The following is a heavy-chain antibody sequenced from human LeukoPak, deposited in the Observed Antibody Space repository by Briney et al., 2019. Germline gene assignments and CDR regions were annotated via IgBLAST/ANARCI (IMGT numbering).Heavy chain of an antibody. CDR1: GFTFSSYD. D-gene: IGHD6-13*01. V-gene: IGHV3-13*05. CDR3: ARGGAAAGHLDY. J-gene: IGHJ4*02. Sequence: GGSLRLSCAASGFTFSSYDMHWVRQATGKGLEWVSAIGTAGDPYYPGSVKGRFTISRENAKNSLCLRMNSLRAGDTAVYYCARGGAAAGHLDYWGQGTLVTVSS. CDR2: IGTAGDP.